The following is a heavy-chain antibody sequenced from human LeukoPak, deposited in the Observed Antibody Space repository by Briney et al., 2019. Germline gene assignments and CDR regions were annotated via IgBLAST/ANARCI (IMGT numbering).Heavy chain of an antibody. V-gene: IGHV3-9*01. Sequence: GGSLRPSCAASGFTFDDYAMHWVRQAPGKGLEWVSGSSWNSGSIGYADSVKGRFTISGDNAKNSLYLQMNSLRAEDTALYYCAKLPLGCSSTSCYTNWGQGTLVTVSS. J-gene: IGHJ4*02. D-gene: IGHD2-2*02. CDR1: GFTFDDYA. CDR3: AKLPLGCSSTSCYTN. CDR2: SSWNSGSI.